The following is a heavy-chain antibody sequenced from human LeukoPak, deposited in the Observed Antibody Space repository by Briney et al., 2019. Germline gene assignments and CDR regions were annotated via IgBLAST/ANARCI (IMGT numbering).Heavy chain of an antibody. Sequence: SETLSLTCTVSGGSISSYYWSWIRQPPGKGLEWIGYIFYSGSTNYNPSLKSRVTISVDTSKNQFSLKLSSVTAADTAVYYCVRHLYSGYDHLFDYWGQGTLVTVSP. CDR2: IFYSGST. D-gene: IGHD5-12*01. J-gene: IGHJ4*02. V-gene: IGHV4-59*08. CDR3: VRHLYSGYDHLFDY. CDR1: GGSISSYY.